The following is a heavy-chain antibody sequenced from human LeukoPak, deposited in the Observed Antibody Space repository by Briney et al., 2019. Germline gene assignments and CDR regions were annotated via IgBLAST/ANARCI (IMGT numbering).Heavy chain of an antibody. J-gene: IGHJ3*02. CDR3: ATPSFVVPAGDAFDI. CDR2: IIPIFGTA. D-gene: IGHD2-2*01. CDR1: GGTFSSYA. V-gene: IGHV1-69*05. Sequence: EASVKVSCKASGGTFSSYAISWVRQAPGQGLEWMGGIIPIFGTANYAQKFQGRVTITTDESTSTAYMELSSLRSEDTAVYYCATPSFVVPAGDAFDIWGQGTMVTVSS.